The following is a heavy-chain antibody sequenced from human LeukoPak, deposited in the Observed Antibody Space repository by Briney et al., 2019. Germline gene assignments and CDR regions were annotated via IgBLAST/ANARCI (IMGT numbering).Heavy chain of an antibody. CDR2: MNPNSGNT. CDR3: ARDLFPQYCSGGSCYSSSGYYFDY. Sequence: ASVKVSCKASGYTFTSYDINWVRQATGQGLEWMGWMNPNSGNTGYAQKFQGRVTITRNTSISTAYMELSSLRSEDTAVYYCARDLFPQYCSGGSCYSSSGYYFDYWGQGTLVTVSS. V-gene: IGHV1-8*03. J-gene: IGHJ4*02. CDR1: GYTFTSYD. D-gene: IGHD2-15*01.